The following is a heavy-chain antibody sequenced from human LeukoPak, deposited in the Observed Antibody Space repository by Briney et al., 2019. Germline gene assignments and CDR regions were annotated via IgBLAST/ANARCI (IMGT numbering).Heavy chain of an antibody. CDR2: TRHREYGGTA. V-gene: IGHV3-49*03. CDR1: GFNFGVVA. Sequence: QPGGSLRFSCATSGFNFGVVAMDWIRQAPGKGLEWVGFTRHREYGGTAEYAAPVNGRFAISRDDSKSIVYLQMNDLRTEDTGVYYCARERAGDVDYWGLGTLVTVSS. CDR3: ARERAGDVDY. J-gene: IGHJ4*02.